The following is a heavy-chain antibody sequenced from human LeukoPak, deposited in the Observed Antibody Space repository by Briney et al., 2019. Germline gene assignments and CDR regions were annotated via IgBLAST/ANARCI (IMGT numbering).Heavy chain of an antibody. J-gene: IGHJ4*02. CDR2: IKQDGSEK. V-gene: IGHV3-7*03. D-gene: IGHD4-23*01. CDR1: GFTFSSHW. CDR3: ARDQTTVGLDF. Sequence: PGGSLRLSCGASGFTFSSHWMSWVRQVPGKGLEWVANIKQDGSEKYYVDSVEGRFTISRDIAKNSLYLQMNSLRAEDTAVYFCARDQTTVGLDFWGQGTLVSVSS.